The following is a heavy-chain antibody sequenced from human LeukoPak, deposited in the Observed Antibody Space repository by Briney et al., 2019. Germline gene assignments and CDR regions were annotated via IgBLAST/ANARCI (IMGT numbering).Heavy chain of an antibody. CDR3: ARAGVRTYFDS. V-gene: IGHV3-72*01. CDR2: SRGKANSYTT. J-gene: IGHJ4*02. D-gene: IGHD2-8*01. CDR1: GFTFSDYY. Sequence: GGSLRLSCAVFGFTFSDYYMDWVRQAPGKGLEWVGRSRGKANSYTTEYAASVKGRSTISRDESKNSLYLQMNSLKTEDTALYYCARAGVRTYFDSWGQGTLVTVSS.